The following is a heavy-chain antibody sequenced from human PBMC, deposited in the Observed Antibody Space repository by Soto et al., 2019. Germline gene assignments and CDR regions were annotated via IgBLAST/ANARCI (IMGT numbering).Heavy chain of an antibody. CDR3: ARDLRFLEWLFPSVLLDN. Sequence: QVQLVQSGAEVKKPGASVKVSCKASGYTFTSYGISWVRQAPGQGLEWMGWISAYNGNTNYAQKLQGRVTMTTDTSTSTAYMELRSLRSDDTAVYYCARDLRFLEWLFPSVLLDNWGQGTLVTVSS. CDR2: ISAYNGNT. J-gene: IGHJ4*02. D-gene: IGHD3-3*01. V-gene: IGHV1-18*01. CDR1: GYTFTSYG.